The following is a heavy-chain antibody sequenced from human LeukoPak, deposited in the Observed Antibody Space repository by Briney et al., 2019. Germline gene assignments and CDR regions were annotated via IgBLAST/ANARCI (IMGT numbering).Heavy chain of an antibody. CDR3: ARDHPNYYYYGMDV. J-gene: IGHJ6*02. Sequence: GGALTLSRAASVFTVSRNYMSVLRQAPAKGLEWVSVMYSGGVTYYADSVKGRFTISRDNSKNTLYLQMNSLRAEDTAVYYCARDHPNYYYYGMDVWGQGITVTVSS. CDR2: MYSGGVT. CDR1: VFTVSRNY. V-gene: IGHV3-66*01.